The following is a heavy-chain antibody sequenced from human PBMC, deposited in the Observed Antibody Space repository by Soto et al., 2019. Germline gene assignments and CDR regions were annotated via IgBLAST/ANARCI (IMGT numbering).Heavy chain of an antibody. V-gene: IGHV1-18*01. CDR3: ARVPQIMVYDNWFDP. Sequence: ASVKVSCKASGYTFTSYGISWVRQAPGQGLEWMGWISAYNGNTNYAQKLQGRVTMTTDTSTSTAYMELRSLRSDDTAVYYCARVPQIMVYDNWFDPWGQGTRVTVSS. CDR1: GYTFTSYG. D-gene: IGHD2-8*01. J-gene: IGHJ5*02. CDR2: ISAYNGNT.